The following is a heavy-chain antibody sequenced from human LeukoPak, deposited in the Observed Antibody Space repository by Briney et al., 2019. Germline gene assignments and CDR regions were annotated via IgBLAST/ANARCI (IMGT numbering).Heavy chain of an antibody. CDR1: GGSTSSYY. J-gene: IGHJ4*02. CDR3: ARAMGLTRRPNFDY. CDR2: ISYSGST. V-gene: IGHV4-59*01. Sequence: SETLSLTCTVSGGSTSSYYWSCIRQPPGKGLEWIGYISYSGSTNYNPTLKSRVTISVDTSKNQYSLKLSTVTAADTALYRCARAMGLTRRPNFDYWVQGTLVTVS. D-gene: IGHD1-1*01.